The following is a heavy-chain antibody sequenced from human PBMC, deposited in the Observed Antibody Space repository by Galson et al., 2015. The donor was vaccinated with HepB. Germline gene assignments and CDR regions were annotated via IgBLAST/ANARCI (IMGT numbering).Heavy chain of an antibody. CDR3: ARDQRITIFGVVIGWFDP. CDR2: IIPIFGTA. D-gene: IGHD3-3*01. CDR1: GGTFSSYA. V-gene: IGHV1-69*13. Sequence: SVKVSCKASGGTFSSYAISWVRQAPGQGLEWMGGIIPIFGTANYAQKFQGRVTITADESTSTAYMELSSLRSEETAVYYCARDQRITIFGVVIGWFDPWGQGTLVTVSS. J-gene: IGHJ5*02.